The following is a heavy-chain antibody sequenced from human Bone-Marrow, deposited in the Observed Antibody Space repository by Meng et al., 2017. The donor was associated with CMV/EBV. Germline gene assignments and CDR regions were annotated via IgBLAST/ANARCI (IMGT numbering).Heavy chain of an antibody. CDR1: GTPSSCD. CDR2: ITHSVST. J-gene: IGHJ4*02. D-gene: IGHD1-26*01. Sequence: AHLLPWATQHLMQSNTLTLTCGGYGTPSSCDWSWVPQPPANGLEWIWEITHSVSTYHIVSLKSRFTISIDTSNNQFSLKLNSVTATNTAVYYCTPGFRSWSGSYSTWGQGTLVTVSS. V-gene: IGHV4-34*02. CDR3: TPGFRSWSGSYST.